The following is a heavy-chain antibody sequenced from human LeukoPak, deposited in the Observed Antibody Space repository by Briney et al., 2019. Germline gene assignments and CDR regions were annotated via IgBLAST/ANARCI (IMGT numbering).Heavy chain of an antibody. D-gene: IGHD6-13*01. CDR1: GFTFSSYE. CDR3: ARDEQQLVRGYFQH. J-gene: IGHJ1*01. V-gene: IGHV3-48*03. Sequence: SGGSLRLSCAASGFTFSSYEMNWVRQAPGKGLEWVSYISSSGSTIYYADSVKGRFTISRDNAKNSLYLQMNSLRAEDTAVYYCARDEQQLVRGYFQHWGQGTLVTASS. CDR2: ISSSGSTI.